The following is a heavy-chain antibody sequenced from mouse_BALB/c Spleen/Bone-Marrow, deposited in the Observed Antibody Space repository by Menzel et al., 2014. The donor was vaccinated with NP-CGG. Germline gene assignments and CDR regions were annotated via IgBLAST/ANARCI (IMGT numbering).Heavy chain of an antibody. J-gene: IGHJ2*01. CDR1: GYSITSDYA. CDR2: ISYSGRT. V-gene: IGHV3-2*02. Sequence: EVQLVESGPGLVKPSQSLSLTCTVTGYSITSDYAWNWIRQFPGNKLEWMGYISYSGRTNYNPSLKSRISITRDTSKNQFFLQLNSVTTEDTATYYCARWGRYLNFDYWGQGTTLTVSS. D-gene: IGHD2-14*01. CDR3: ARWGRYLNFDY.